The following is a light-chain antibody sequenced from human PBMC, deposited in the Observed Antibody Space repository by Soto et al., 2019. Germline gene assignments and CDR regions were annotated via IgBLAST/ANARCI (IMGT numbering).Light chain of an antibody. CDR3: QQYYASPPRT. CDR2: WAS. CDR1: QSVLYSSNNKNY. J-gene: IGKJ1*01. V-gene: IGKV4-1*01. Sequence: DIVLTQSPDSLAVSLGERATINCKSSQSVLYSSNNKNYLAWYQQKPGQPPKLLISWASTREFGVPDRFSGSGSGTDSTLTISSLQAEDVAVYYCQQYYASPPRTFGQGTKVEIK.